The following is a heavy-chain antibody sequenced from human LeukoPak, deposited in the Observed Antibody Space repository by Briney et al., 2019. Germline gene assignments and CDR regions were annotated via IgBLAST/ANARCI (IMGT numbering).Heavy chain of an antibody. CDR1: GYSISSGYY. Sequence: SETLSLTCTVSGYSISSGYYWGWIRQPPGKGLEWIGSIYYSGSTYYNPSLKSRVTISVDTSKNQFSLKLNSVTAADTAVYYCARERGGYDYFDYWGQGTLVTVSS. D-gene: IGHD5-12*01. J-gene: IGHJ4*02. CDR3: ARERGGYDYFDY. CDR2: IYYSGST. V-gene: IGHV4-38-2*02.